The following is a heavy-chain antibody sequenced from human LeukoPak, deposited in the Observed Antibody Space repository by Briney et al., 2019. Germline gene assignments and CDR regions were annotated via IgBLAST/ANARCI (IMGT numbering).Heavy chain of an antibody. V-gene: IGHV3-23*01. J-gene: IGHJ4*02. CDR2: ISGSGGST. CDR1: GFTFSSYA. CDR3: AKVFPYPRYFDY. D-gene: IGHD3-3*01. Sequence: GSLRLSCAASGFTFSSYAMSWVRQAPGKGLEWVSAISGSGGSTYYADSMKGRFTISRDNSKNTLYLQMNSLRAEDTAVYYCAKVFPYPRYFDYWGQGTLVTVSS.